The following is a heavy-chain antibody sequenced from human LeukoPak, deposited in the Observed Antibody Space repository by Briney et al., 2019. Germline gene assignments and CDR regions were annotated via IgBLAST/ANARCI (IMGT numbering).Heavy chain of an antibody. Sequence: PSETLSLTCTVSGGSISSGSYYWGWIRQPPRKGLEWIGSTYYRGSTYYNPSLRSRATISIDTSKNQFSVKLNSVTAADTAVYYCAVFGVVIPDAYDIWGQGTMVTVSS. CDR2: TYYRGST. J-gene: IGHJ3*02. CDR1: GGSISSGSYY. CDR3: AVFGVVIPDAYDI. V-gene: IGHV4-39*07. D-gene: IGHD3-3*01.